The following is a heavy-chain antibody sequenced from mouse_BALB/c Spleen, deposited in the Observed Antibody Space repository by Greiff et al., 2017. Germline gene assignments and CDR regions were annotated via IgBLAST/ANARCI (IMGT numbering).Heavy chain of an antibody. CDR3: TRERGYGSSYWYFDV. CDR1: GFTFSSYT. D-gene: IGHD1-1*01. CDR2: ISSGGSYT. V-gene: IGHV5-6-4*01. J-gene: IGHJ1*01. Sequence: EVHLVESGGGLVKPGGSLKLSCAASGFTFSSYTMSWVRQTPEKRLEWVATISSGGSYTYYPDSVKGRFTISRDNAKNTLYLQMSSLKSEDTAMYYCTRERGYGSSYWYFDVWGAGTTVTVSS.